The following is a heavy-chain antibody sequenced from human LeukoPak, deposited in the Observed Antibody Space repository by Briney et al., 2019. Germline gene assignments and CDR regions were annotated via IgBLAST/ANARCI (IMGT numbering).Heavy chain of an antibody. CDR2: IYHSGST. CDR1: GGSISSGGYY. V-gene: IGHV4-30-2*01. CDR3: ARAPADYYDSSGYPQTFDY. D-gene: IGHD3-22*01. Sequence: SETLSLTCTVSGGSISSGGYYWSWIRQPPGKGLEWIGYIYHSGSTYYNPSLKSRVTISVDKSKNQFSLKLSSVTAADTAVYYCARAPADYYDSSGYPQTFDYWGQGTLVTVSS. J-gene: IGHJ4*02.